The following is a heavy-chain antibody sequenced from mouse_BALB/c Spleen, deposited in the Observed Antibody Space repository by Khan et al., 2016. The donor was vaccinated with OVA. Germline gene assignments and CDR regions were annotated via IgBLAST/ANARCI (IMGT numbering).Heavy chain of an antibody. Sequence: VQLQQSGAELMKPGASVKISCKATGYTFSSYWIEWVKQRPGHGLEWIGEILPGSGNTNCTENFKGKATFTADTSSNTAYMQLSSLTSEDSAVYYCVRYGNHWYGDVWGAGTTVTVSS. CDR1: GYTFSSYW. V-gene: IGHV1-9*01. CDR3: VRYGNHWYGDV. CDR2: ILPGSGNT. D-gene: IGHD2-1*01. J-gene: IGHJ1*01.